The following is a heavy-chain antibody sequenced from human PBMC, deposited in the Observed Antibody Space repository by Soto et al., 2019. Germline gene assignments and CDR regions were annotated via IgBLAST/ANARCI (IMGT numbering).Heavy chain of an antibody. CDR2: SRDKVHSHTT. D-gene: IGHD5-12*01. CDR3: ARGVVSTGYFDY. Sequence: GGTLRLSCAASGFTFSDHYMDWVRQAPGKGLEWVGRSRDKVHSHTTEYAASVKGRFTISRGDSENSLYLQMNSLKTEDTAVYYCARGVVSTGYFDYWGQGTLVTVSS. J-gene: IGHJ4*02. CDR1: GFTFSDHY. V-gene: IGHV3-72*01.